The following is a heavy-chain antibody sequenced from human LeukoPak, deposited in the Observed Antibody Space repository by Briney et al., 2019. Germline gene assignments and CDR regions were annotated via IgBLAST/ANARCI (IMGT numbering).Heavy chain of an antibody. V-gene: IGHV3-21*01. J-gene: IGHJ4*01. CDR2: ISSSSTYI. CDR3: ARESLNGGYGPY. D-gene: IGHD5-18*01. CDR1: GYSFSTYS. Sequence: PGGSLRLSCAASGYSFSTYSMNWVRQAPGKGLKWVSSISSSSTYIYYADSVRGRFTISRDNAKNSLYLQMNSLRAEDTAVYYCARESLNGGYGPYWGQGTLVTVSS.